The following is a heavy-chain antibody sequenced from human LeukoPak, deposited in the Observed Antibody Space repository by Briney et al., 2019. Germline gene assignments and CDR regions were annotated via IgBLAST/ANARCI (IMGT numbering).Heavy chain of an antibody. CDR2: ISYDGTNK. CDR3: ARDDPRAAAADY. V-gene: IGHV3-30*03. D-gene: IGHD6-13*01. J-gene: IGHJ4*02. Sequence: GKSLRLSCAASRFTFSSYGMHWVRQAPGKGLEWVAVISYDGTNKYYADSVKGRFTISRDNSKNTLYLQMNSLRAEDTALYYCARDDPRAAAADYWGQGTLVTVSS. CDR1: RFTFSSYG.